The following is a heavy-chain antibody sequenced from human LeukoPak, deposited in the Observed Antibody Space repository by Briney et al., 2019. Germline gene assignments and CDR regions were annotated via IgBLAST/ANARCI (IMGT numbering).Heavy chain of an antibody. CDR2: INYDGSEK. Sequence: GGSLRLSCAASGFTFSTYWMSWVRQAPEKGLEGVATINYDGSEKYYLGSVRGRFTVSRDNAKNSLYLQMNSLRAEDTAVYYCARGGSGSGYHYYYYYMDVWGKGTTVTISS. CDR1: GFTFSTYW. D-gene: IGHD3-22*01. J-gene: IGHJ6*03. V-gene: IGHV3-7*01. CDR3: ARGGSGSGYHYYYYYMDV.